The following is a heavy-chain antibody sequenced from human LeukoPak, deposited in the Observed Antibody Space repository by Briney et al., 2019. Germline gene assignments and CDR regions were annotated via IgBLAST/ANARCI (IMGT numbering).Heavy chain of an antibody. V-gene: IGHV3-7*01. CDR2: IKHDGSEK. CDR3: ARDHWGPGDY. CDR1: GFTFGSYW. Sequence: GGSLRLSCAASGFTFGSYWMSWVRQAPGKGLEWVANIKHDGSEKYYVDSVKGRFTISRDNAKNSLYLQMNSLRAEDTAVFHCARDHWGPGDYWGQGTLVTVSS. J-gene: IGHJ4*02. D-gene: IGHD3-16*01.